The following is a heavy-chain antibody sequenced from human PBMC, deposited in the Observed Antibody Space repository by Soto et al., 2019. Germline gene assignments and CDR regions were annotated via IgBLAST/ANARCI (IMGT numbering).Heavy chain of an antibody. CDR1: GFTFSSYG. CDR3: AKGGEVWYYYDSSGYPAPYYYYGMDV. CDR2: ISYDGSTK. Sequence: QVQLVESGGGVVQPGRSLRLSCAASGFTFSSYGMHWVRQAPGKGLEWVAVISYDGSTKYYADSVKGRFTISRDNSKNTRYLQMNSLRAEDTAGYYCAKGGEVWYYYDSSGYPAPYYYYGMDVWGQGTTVTVSS. V-gene: IGHV3-30*18. J-gene: IGHJ6*02. D-gene: IGHD3-22*01.